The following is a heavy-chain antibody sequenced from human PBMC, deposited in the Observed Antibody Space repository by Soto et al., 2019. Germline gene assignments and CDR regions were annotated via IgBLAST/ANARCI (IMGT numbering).Heavy chain of an antibody. J-gene: IGHJ6*02. CDR2: IYYSGST. Sequence: PSETLSLTCTVSGGSISSGDYYWSWIRQPPGKGLEWIGYIYYSGSTYYNPSLKSRVTISVDTSKNQFSLKLSSVTAADTAVYYCARSGYDFYYYYGMDVWGQGTTVTVSS. D-gene: IGHD5-12*01. CDR1: GGSISSGDYY. V-gene: IGHV4-30-4*01. CDR3: ARSGYDFYYYYGMDV.